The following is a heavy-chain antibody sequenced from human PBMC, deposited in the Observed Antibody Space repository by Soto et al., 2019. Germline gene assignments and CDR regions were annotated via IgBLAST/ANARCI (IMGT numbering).Heavy chain of an antibody. J-gene: IGHJ6*02. D-gene: IGHD6-13*01. CDR3: ARQLVGSSWSDYYYGMDV. Sequence: SETLSLTCPVSGGSISSSSYYWGWIRQPPGKGLEWIGSIYYSGSTYYNPSLKSRVTISVDTSKNQFSLKLSSVTAADTAVYYCARQLVGSSWSDYYYGMDVWGQGTTVTVSS. CDR1: GGSISSSSYY. CDR2: IYYSGST. V-gene: IGHV4-39*01.